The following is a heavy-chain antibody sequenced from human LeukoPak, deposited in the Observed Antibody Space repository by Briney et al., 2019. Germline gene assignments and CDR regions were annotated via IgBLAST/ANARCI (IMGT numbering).Heavy chain of an antibody. D-gene: IGHD3-22*01. Sequence: PSETLPLTGAVYGGSYSGHSWSWIRQAPGKGLEWIGEISHTGSFNYNPSLKSRVTISADTSKNQFSLRLSSVTAADTAVYYCARHVHVSMIVVILSDYFDYWGRGTLVSVSS. V-gene: IGHV4-34*01. CDR3: ARHVHVSMIVVILSDYFDY. J-gene: IGHJ4*02. CDR2: ISHTGSF. CDR1: GGSYSGHS.